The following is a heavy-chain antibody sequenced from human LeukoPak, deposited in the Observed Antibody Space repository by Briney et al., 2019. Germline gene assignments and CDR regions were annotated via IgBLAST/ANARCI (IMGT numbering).Heavy chain of an antibody. Sequence: GGSLRLSCAASGFTYSSYWKNWARQAPGKGPEWVASINHNGNVNYYVDSVKGRFTISRDNAKNSLYLQMSNLRAEDTAVYFCARGGGLDVWGQGATVTVSS. J-gene: IGHJ6*02. CDR1: GFTYSSYW. V-gene: IGHV3-7*03. D-gene: IGHD3-16*01. CDR2: INHNGNVN. CDR3: ARGGGLDV.